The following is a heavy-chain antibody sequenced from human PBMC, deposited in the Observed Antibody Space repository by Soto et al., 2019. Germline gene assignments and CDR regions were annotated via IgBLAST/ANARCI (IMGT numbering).Heavy chain of an antibody. CDR2: VSHSGNT. D-gene: IGHD7-27*01. Sequence: SETLSLTCTVSGGSFTGHVWSWVRQHPGKGLEWIGEVSHSGNTKYYPSLRSRVTLSVDSSQNQISLALTSVTAADTAVYYCARAKFESTGWHQFDIWGQGTLVTVSS. J-gene: IGHJ4*02. CDR1: GGSFTGHV. V-gene: IGHV4-34*01. CDR3: ARAKFESTGWHQFDI.